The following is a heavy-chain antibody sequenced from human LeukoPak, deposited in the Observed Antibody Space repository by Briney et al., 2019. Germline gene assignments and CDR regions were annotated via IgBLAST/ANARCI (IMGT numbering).Heavy chain of an antibody. CDR3: AKAGYSSSWYYFDY. Sequence: GGSLRLSCAASGFTFSSYAMSWVRQAPGKGLEWVSAISGSGGSTYYADSVKGQFTISRDNSKNTLYLQMNSLRAEDTAVYYRAKAGYSSSWYYFDYWGQGTLVTVSS. CDR2: ISGSGGST. D-gene: IGHD6-13*01. J-gene: IGHJ4*02. CDR1: GFTFSSYA. V-gene: IGHV3-23*01.